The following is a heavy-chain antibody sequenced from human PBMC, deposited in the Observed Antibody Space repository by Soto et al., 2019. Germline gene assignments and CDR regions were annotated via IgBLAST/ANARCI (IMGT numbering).Heavy chain of an antibody. CDR2: ISGSGGSTYYAVISGSGSST. V-gene: IGHV3-23*01. CDR3: AKAPSSSWLYYYFDY. J-gene: IGHJ4*02. Sequence: PGGSLRLSCAASGFTFSSYAMSWVRQAPGKGLEWVSVISGSGGSTYYAVISGSGSSTYYADSVRGRFTISRDNSKNTLYLLMNSLRAEDMAVYYCAKAPSSSWLYYYFDYWGQGTLVTVSS. D-gene: IGHD6-13*01. CDR1: GFTFSSYA.